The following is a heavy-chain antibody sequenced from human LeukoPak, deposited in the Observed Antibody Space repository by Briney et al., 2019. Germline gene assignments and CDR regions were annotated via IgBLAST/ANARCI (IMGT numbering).Heavy chain of an antibody. CDR2: IYYSGST. CDR3: ARDRRQLWGAFDI. Sequence: SETLSLTCTVSGDSISSSRYYWGWIRQPPGKGLEWIGSIYYSGSTYYNPSLKSRVTISVDTSKNQFSLKLNSVTAADTAVYYCARDRRQLWGAFDIWGQGTMVTVSS. V-gene: IGHV4-39*07. CDR1: GDSISSSRYY. J-gene: IGHJ3*02. D-gene: IGHD5-18*01.